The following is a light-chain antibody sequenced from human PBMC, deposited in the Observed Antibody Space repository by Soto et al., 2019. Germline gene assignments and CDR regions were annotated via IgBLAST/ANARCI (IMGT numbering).Light chain of an antibody. J-gene: IGKJ2*01. V-gene: IGKV1-39*01. CDR3: QQSYITPYT. CDR2: AAS. Sequence: DIQMTQSPSSLSASVGDTVTITCRASQSISVHLNWYQQKPGKVPKLLIYAASNLHSGVPSRFSGSGSETDFALTISSLQPADFATYYCQQSYITPYTFGQGTRLEIK. CDR1: QSISVH.